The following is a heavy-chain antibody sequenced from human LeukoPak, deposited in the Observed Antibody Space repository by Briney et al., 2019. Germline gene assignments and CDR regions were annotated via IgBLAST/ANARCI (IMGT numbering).Heavy chain of an antibody. CDR2: ISTSGEST. CDR1: GFTFSRCP. D-gene: IGHD3-10*01. CDR3: AKRYFGNYYFDS. V-gene: IGHV3-23*01. Sequence: GGSLRLSCAASGFTFSRCPMSWVRQAPGKGLEWVSAISTSGESTYYADSVKGRFTISRDNSKNTQYLQMNRLRAEDTAVYYCAKRYFGNYYFDSWGQGTLVSVSS. J-gene: IGHJ4*02.